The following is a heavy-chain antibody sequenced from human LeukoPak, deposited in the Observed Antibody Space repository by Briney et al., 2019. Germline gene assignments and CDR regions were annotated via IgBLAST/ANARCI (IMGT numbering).Heavy chain of an antibody. CDR2: IYPSDSDT. CDR3: ARQTDPFDI. J-gene: IGHJ3*02. CDR1: GYSFTSCW. V-gene: IGHV5-51*01. Sequence: PGESLKISCKGSGYSFTSCWIAWVRQMPGKGLECMGIIYPSDSDTRYSPSFQGQVTISADKSISTAYLQWSSLKASDTAMYYCARQTDPFDIWGQGTMVTVSS.